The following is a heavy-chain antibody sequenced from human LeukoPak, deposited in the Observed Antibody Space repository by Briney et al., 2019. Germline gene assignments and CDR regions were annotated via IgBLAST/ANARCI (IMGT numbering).Heavy chain of an antibody. D-gene: IGHD6-6*01. Sequence: SGGSLRLSCAASGFTFSSYSMNWVRQAPGKGLEWVSSISSSSSYIYYADSVKGRFTISRDNAKNSLYLQMNSLRAEDTAVYYCARDQSSSGPYYFDYWGQGTLVTVSS. CDR1: GFTFSSYS. CDR3: ARDQSSSGPYYFDY. J-gene: IGHJ4*02. CDR2: ISSSSSYI. V-gene: IGHV3-21*01.